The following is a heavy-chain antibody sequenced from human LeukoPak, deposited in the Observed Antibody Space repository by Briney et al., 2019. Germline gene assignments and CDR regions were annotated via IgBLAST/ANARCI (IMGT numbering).Heavy chain of an antibody. D-gene: IGHD3-9*01. CDR2: ISYDGSNK. J-gene: IGHJ4*02. Sequence: GGSLRLSCAASGFTFSSYWMHWVRQAPGKGLEWVAVISYDGSNKYYADSVKGRFTISRDNSKNTLYLQMNSLRAEDTAVYYCAKDLGDNWGQGTLVTVS. CDR1: GFTFSSYW. V-gene: IGHV3-30*18. CDR3: AKDLGDN.